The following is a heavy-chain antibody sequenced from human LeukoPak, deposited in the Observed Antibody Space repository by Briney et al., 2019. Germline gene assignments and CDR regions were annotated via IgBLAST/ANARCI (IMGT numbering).Heavy chain of an antibody. Sequence: GSSVKVSCKASGGTFSSYAISWVRQAPGQGLEWMGGIIPIFGTANYAQKFQGRVTITTDESTSTAYMELSSLRSEDTAVYYCARTLSRPMVYAIPPGYYYMDVWGKGTTVTVSS. J-gene: IGHJ6*03. CDR1: GGTFSSYA. CDR3: ARTLSRPMVYAIPPGYYYMDV. V-gene: IGHV1-69*05. D-gene: IGHD2-8*01. CDR2: IIPIFGTA.